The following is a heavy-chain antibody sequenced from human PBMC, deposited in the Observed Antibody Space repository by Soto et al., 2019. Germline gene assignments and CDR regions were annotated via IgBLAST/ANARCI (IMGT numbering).Heavy chain of an antibody. CDR1: GYTFTSYG. Sequence: ASVKVSCKASGYTFTSYGISWVRQAPGQGLEWMGWISAYNGNTNYAQKLQGRVTMTTDTSTSTAYMELRSLRSDDTAVYYCARVPTYCGGDCYSTGFWVGGVDVWGQGTTVTVSS. D-gene: IGHD2-21*02. CDR3: ARVPTYCGGDCYSTGFWVGGVDV. CDR2: ISAYNGNT. V-gene: IGHV1-18*04. J-gene: IGHJ6*02.